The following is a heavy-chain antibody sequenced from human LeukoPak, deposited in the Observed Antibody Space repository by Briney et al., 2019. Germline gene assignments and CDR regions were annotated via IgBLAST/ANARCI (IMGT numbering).Heavy chain of an antibody. J-gene: IGHJ4*02. CDR1: GFNFGSYW. Sequence: PGGSLRLSCAASGFNFGSYWMHWVRQAPGKGLVWISRINYDGTTTSYADSVKGRFNISRDHAKNTLYLQMSSLRAEDTAAFYCGRGRPRVYSGYVIDYWGQGTPITVSS. V-gene: IGHV3-74*01. CDR3: GRGRPRVYSGYVIDY. D-gene: IGHD5-12*01. CDR2: INYDGTTT.